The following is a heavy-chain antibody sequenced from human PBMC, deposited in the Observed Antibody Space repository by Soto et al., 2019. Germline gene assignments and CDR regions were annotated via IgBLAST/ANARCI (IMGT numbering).Heavy chain of an antibody. CDR2: ISGSGGST. V-gene: IGHV3-23*01. Sequence: EVQLLESGGGLVQPGGSLRLSCAASGFSFSSYAMSWVRQAPGKGLEWVSGISGSGGSTCYADSVKGRFTISRDNSKNTLFLQLNSLRAEDTAIYYCAKDLVQHDYWGQGTLVTVSS. CDR3: AKDLVQHDY. CDR1: GFSFSSYA. D-gene: IGHD6-6*01. J-gene: IGHJ4*02.